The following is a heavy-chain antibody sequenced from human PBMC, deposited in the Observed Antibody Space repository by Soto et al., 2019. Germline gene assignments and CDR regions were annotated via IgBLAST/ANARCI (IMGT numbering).Heavy chain of an antibody. J-gene: IGHJ5*02. CDR2: IIPIFGTA. V-gene: IGHV1-69*06. Sequence: VASVKVSCKASGGTFRSYAISWVRQAPGQGLEWMGGIIPIFGTANYAQKCQGRVTITADKSTSTAYMELSSLRSEDAAVYYCARDTVTTRWFDPWGQGTLVTVSS. CDR1: GGTFRSYA. D-gene: IGHD4-4*01. CDR3: ARDTVTTRWFDP.